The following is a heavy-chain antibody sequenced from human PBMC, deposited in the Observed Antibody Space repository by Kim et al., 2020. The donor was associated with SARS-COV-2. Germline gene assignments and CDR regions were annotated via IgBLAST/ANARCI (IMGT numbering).Heavy chain of an antibody. J-gene: IGHJ3*02. D-gene: IGHD1-20*01. V-gene: IGHV3-48*02. CDR3: ARGITGIFIVNDAFDI. CDR1: GFTFSSYS. Sequence: GGSLRLSCAASGFTFSSYSMNWVRQAPGKGLEWVSYISSSSSTIYYADSVKGRFTISRDNAKNSLYLQMNSLRDEDTAVYYCARGITGIFIVNDAFDIWGQGTMVTVSS. CDR2: ISSSSSTI.